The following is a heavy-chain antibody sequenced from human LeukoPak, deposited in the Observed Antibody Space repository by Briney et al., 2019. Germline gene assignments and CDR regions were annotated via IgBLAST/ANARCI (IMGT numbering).Heavy chain of an antibody. CDR2: IYYSGST. CDR1: GGSIRSGTHY. CDR3: VRESGSYYGSGTYLLFDY. Sequence: PSETLSLTCTVPGGSIRSGTHYWSWIRQPPGKGLEWIGYIYYSGSTYYNPSLKSRVTMSVDTSKNQFSLKLSSVTAADTAVYFCVRESGSYYGSGTYLLFDYWGQGTLVTVSS. V-gene: IGHV4-31*03. D-gene: IGHD3-10*01. J-gene: IGHJ4*02.